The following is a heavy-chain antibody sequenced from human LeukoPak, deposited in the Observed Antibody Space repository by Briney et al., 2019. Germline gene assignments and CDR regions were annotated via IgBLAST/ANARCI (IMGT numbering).Heavy chain of an antibody. J-gene: IGHJ4*02. CDR3: ARRHKHYYQTDY. CDR2: VNPSGGST. CDR1: GYTFTSYY. V-gene: IGHV1-46*01. D-gene: IGHD1-26*01. Sequence: GASVKLSCKASGYTFTSYYLHWVRQAPGQGLEWMGMVNPSGGSTSYAQKFQGRVTMTRDTSTTTVYMELSSLRSDDTAVFYCARRHKHYYQTDYWGQGTLVTVSS.